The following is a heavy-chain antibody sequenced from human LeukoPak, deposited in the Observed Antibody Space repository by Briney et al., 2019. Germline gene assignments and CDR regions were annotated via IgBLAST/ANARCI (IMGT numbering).Heavy chain of an antibody. CDR1: GYSLTTYW. J-gene: IGHJ4*02. CDR2: IQPGNPDI. Sequence: GESLKISCQVSGYSLTTYWIGWVRQVPGEGLEWMGIIQPGNPDIRYSPSFQGQVTISADQSITTAYLQWSSLKASDTAIYYCARREARSSWGTFDYWGLGTLVTVSS. V-gene: IGHV5-51*01. CDR3: ARREARSSWGTFDY. D-gene: IGHD6-6*01.